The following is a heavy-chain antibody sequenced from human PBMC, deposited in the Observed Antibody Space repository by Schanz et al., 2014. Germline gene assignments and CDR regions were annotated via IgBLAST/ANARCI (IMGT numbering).Heavy chain of an antibody. V-gene: IGHV1-69*04. CDR2: IIPILGIA. CDR3: ASSGAGYSSSWDFDY. D-gene: IGHD6-13*01. Sequence: QVQLVQSGAEVKKPGASVKVSCKASGYTFTSHGISWERQAPGQGLEWMGRIIPILGIANYAQKFQGRVTITADKSTFTAYMDVSSLRSEDTAVYYCASSGAGYSSSWDFDYWGQGTLVTVSS. J-gene: IGHJ4*02. CDR1: GYTFTSHG.